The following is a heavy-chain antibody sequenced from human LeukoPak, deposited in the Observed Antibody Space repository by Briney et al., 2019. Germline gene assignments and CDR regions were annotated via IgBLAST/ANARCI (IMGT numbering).Heavy chain of an antibody. Sequence: PGGSLRLSCAASGFTFSSYGMHWFRQAPGKGLEWVAVILNDGSQEKYADSVKGRFTISRDNSKNTLFLQMNSLRAEDTAVYYCARDDALGDNALDIWGQGTMVTVSS. CDR1: GFTFSSYG. D-gene: IGHD3-16*01. V-gene: IGHV3-33*01. CDR2: ILNDGSQE. CDR3: ARDDALGDNALDI. J-gene: IGHJ3*02.